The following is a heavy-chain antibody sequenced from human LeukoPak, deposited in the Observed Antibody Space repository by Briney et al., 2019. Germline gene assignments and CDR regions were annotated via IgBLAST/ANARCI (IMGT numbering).Heavy chain of an antibody. J-gene: IGHJ5*02. Sequence: VASVTVSFTASASSFTVYDMHWMRQAPGQGLEWMGWINPNTGDTNYAQRFQGRVTMTRDTSINTAYLEVSRLKSEDTAVYYCARVGSWYNNHNWFDRWGQGTLVTVSS. CDR2: INPNTGDT. CDR3: ARVGSWYNNHNWFDR. CDR1: ASSFTVYD. V-gene: IGHV1-2*02. D-gene: IGHD6-13*01.